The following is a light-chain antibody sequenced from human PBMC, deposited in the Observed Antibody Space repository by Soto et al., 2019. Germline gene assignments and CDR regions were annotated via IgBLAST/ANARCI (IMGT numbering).Light chain of an antibody. CDR2: GAS. V-gene: IGKV3-20*01. J-gene: IGKJ1*01. Sequence: EIVLTQSPDILSLSPGERATLSCRASQSVSSSNLAWYQQKPGQAPRLLIYGASGRATDIPARFSGSGSGTDFTLTISKLEPEDFAVYFCHQYHRSPRTFGQGTKVDIK. CDR3: HQYHRSPRT. CDR1: QSVSSSN.